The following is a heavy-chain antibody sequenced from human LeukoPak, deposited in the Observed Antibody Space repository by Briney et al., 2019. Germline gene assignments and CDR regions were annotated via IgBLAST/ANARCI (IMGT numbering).Heavy chain of an antibody. Sequence: GGSLRLSCAASGFTFSSYGMHWVRQAPGKGLEWVAAIGGGTHYADSVKGRFTISRDTSKNTLYLQMNSLRADDTAIYYCAKDCSGSYLYFDYWGQGTLVTVSS. CDR2: IGGGT. CDR3: AKDCSGSYLYFDY. CDR1: GFTFSSYG. D-gene: IGHD1-26*01. J-gene: IGHJ4*02. V-gene: IGHV3-23*01.